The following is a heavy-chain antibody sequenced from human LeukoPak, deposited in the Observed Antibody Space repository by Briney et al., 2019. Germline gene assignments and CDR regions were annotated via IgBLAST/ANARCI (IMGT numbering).Heavy chain of an antibody. J-gene: IGHJ3*02. CDR3: ARTYSSSWYGSFDI. Sequence: PGRSLRLSCAASGFTFSSYAMHWVRQAPGKGLEWVAFIRYDGSNKYYADSVKGRFTISRDNSKNTLYLQMNSLRAEDTAVYYCARTYSSSWYGSFDIWGQGTMVTVSS. CDR1: GFTFSSYA. V-gene: IGHV3-30*04. D-gene: IGHD6-13*01. CDR2: IRYDGSNK.